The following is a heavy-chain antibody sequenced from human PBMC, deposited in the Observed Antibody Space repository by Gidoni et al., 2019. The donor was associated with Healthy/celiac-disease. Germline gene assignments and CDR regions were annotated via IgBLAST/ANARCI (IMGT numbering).Heavy chain of an antibody. CDR3: TTSYYDFWSGYYSVPVFDY. CDR1: GFPFNNAW. D-gene: IGHD3-3*01. CDR2: IKSKTDGGTT. Sequence: EVQLVESGGGLVKPGGSLRLSCAASGFPFNNAWLNWVRQAPGKGLEWVGRIKSKTDGGTTDYAAPVKGRFTISRDDSKTTLYLQMNSLKTEDTAVYYCTTSYYDFWSGYYSVPVFDYWGQGTLVTVSS. J-gene: IGHJ4*02. V-gene: IGHV3-15*07.